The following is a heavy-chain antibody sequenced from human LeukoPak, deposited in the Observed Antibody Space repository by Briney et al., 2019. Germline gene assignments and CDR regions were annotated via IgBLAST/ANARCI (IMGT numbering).Heavy chain of an antibody. CDR1: GFTFSSYW. Sequence: GSSLRLSFAASGFTFSSYWMSWFRQSPGKGRDWVANIKQDGSEKYYVDSVKGRFTISRDNAKNSLYLQMDSLRAEDTAVYYCAREDPYYGMDVWGQGTTVTVSS. CDR2: IKQDGSEK. J-gene: IGHJ6*02. V-gene: IGHV3-7*01. CDR3: AREDPYYGMDV.